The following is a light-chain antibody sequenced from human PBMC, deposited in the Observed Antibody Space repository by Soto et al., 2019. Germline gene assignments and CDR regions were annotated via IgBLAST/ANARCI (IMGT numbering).Light chain of an antibody. CDR3: QKHNSAPLF. CDR2: ATS. CDR1: QTISSW. Sequence: DIQMTQSPSPLSGSVGDRVTITCRASQTISSWLAWYQQKPGKAPKLLIYATSTLQSGVPSRFSGSGFGTDFTLTISSLQPEDVATYYCQKHNSAPLFFGPGTKVDIK. V-gene: IGKV1-27*01. J-gene: IGKJ3*01.